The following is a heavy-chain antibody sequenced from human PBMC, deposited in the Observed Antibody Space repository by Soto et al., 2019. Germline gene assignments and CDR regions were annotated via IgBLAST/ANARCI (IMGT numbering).Heavy chain of an antibody. J-gene: IGHJ4*02. CDR2: ISGSGGST. D-gene: IGHD3-9*01. CDR3: AKVRGLRYFDWLLDGFDY. Sequence: GGSLRLSCAASGFTFSSYAMSWVRQAPGKGLEWVSAISGSGGSTYYADSVKGRFTISRDNSKNTLYLQMNSLRAEDTAVYYCAKVRGLRYFDWLLDGFDYWGQGTLVTVSS. V-gene: IGHV3-23*01. CDR1: GFTFSSYA.